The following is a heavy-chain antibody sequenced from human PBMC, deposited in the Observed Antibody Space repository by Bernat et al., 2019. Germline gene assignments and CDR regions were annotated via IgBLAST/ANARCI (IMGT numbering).Heavy chain of an antibody. CDR2: IKQDGSEK. CDR1: GFTFSSYW. Sequence: EVQLVESGGGLVQPGGSLRLSCAASGFTFSSYWMSWVRQAPGKGLEWVANIKQDGSEKYYLDSVKGRFTISRDNAKNALYLQMNSLRAEDTAVYYCARESIAVYDILTGYYYFDYWGQGTLVTVSS. V-gene: IGHV3-7*03. CDR3: ARESIAVYDILTGYYYFDY. D-gene: IGHD3-9*01. J-gene: IGHJ4*02.